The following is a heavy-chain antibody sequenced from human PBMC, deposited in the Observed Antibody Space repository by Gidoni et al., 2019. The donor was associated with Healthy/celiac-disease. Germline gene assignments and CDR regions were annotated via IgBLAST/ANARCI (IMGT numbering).Heavy chain of an antibody. CDR2: ISWNSGSI. CDR1: GFTFDDYA. J-gene: IGHJ4*02. V-gene: IGHV3-9*01. Sequence: EVQLVESGGGLVQPGRSLRLSCAASGFTFDDYAMHWVRQAPGKGLEWVSGISWNSGSIGYADSVKGRFTISRDNAKNSLYLQMNSLRAEDTALYYCAKGSSPLVLGSSATWWGQGTLVTVSS. CDR3: AKGSSPLVLGSSATW. D-gene: IGHD1-26*01.